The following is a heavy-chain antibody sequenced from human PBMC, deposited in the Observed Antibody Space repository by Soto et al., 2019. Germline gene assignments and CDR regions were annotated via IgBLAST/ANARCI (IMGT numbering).Heavy chain of an antibody. D-gene: IGHD3-10*01. J-gene: IGHJ4*02. Sequence: SETLSLTCAVSGDSISSYYCMWIRQPPGKGLESIGYLYYGRSANYNPSLKSRVTLSVDTSTNQCSLTLSSMTAADTAVYYCARRLGYYGSGSYFYFDYWGQGTLVTVSS. CDR2: LYYGRSA. V-gene: IGHV4-59*01. CDR3: ARRLGYYGSGSYFYFDY. CDR1: GDSISSYY.